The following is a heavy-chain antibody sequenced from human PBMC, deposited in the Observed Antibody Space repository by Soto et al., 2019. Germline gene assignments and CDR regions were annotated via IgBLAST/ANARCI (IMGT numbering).Heavy chain of an antibody. J-gene: IGHJ4*02. D-gene: IGHD4-17*01. CDR1: GFTFSSYA. V-gene: IGHV3-23*01. Sequence: GGSLRLSCAASGFTFSSYAMSWVRQAPGKGLEWVSAISGSGGSTYYADSVKGRFTISRDNSKNTLYLQMNSLRAEDTAVYYCAKDAFQVTVTTIVEDYWGQGTLVTVSS. CDR2: ISGSGGST. CDR3: AKDAFQVTVTTIVEDY.